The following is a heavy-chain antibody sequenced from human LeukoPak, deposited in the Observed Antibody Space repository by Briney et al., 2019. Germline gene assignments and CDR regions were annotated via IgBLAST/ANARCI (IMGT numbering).Heavy chain of an antibody. CDR3: ARGLGSGSYPYYYNYYMDV. V-gene: IGHV4-34*01. D-gene: IGHD3-10*01. CDR1: GGSFSGYY. Sequence: SETLSLTCAVYGGSFSGYYWSWIRQPPGKGLEWIGEINHSGSTNYNLSLKSRVTISVDTSKNQFSLKLSSVTAADTAVYYCARGLGSGSYPYYYNYYMDVWGKGTTVTVSS. J-gene: IGHJ6*03. CDR2: INHSGST.